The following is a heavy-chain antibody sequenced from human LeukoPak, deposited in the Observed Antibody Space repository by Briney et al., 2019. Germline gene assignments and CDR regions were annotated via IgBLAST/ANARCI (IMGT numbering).Heavy chain of an antibody. V-gene: IGHV3-23*01. J-gene: IGHJ4*02. Sequence: GGSLRLSCAASGFTFSSYAMSWVRQAPGKGLEWVSAISGSGGSTYYADSVKGRFTIPRDNSKNTLYLQMNSLRAEDTAVYYCAKTRAVRRQGFDYWGQGTLVTVSS. CDR2: ISGSGGST. CDR1: GFTFSSYA. D-gene: IGHD4-17*01. CDR3: AKTRAVRRQGFDY.